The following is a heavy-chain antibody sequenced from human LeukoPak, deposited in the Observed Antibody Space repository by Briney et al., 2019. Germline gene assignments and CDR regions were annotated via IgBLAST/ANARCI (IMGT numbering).Heavy chain of an antibody. D-gene: IGHD3-10*01. CDR2: ISGSGGST. V-gene: IGHV3-23*01. CDR1: GFTFSSYA. CDR3: AKDRGVHYYGSERGLFNWFDP. Sequence: PGGSLRLSCAASGFTFSSYAMSWVRQAPGKGQEWVSAISGSGGSTYYADSVKGRFTISRDNSKNTLYLQMNSLRTEDTAVYYCAKDRGVHYYGSERGLFNWFDPWGQGTLVTVSS. J-gene: IGHJ5*02.